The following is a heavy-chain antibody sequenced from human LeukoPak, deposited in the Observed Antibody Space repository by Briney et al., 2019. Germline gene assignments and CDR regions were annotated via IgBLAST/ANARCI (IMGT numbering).Heavy chain of an antibody. CDR1: GYTFTGYY. V-gene: IGHV1-2*02. J-gene: IGHJ4*02. CDR2: INPNSGAT. CDR3: ARDAYNGFDKSFHFAS. Sequence: GASVKVSCKASGYTFTGYYMHWVRQAPGQGLEWMGWINPNSGATNYAQRFQGRVTMTRDTSISTAYMELTRLGSGDTAVYYCARDAYNGFDKSFHFASWGQGTPVTVSS. D-gene: IGHD5-12*01.